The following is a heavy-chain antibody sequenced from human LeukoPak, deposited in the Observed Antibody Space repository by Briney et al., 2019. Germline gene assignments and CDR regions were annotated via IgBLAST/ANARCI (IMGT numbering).Heavy chain of an antibody. CDR2: ICGGGGST. J-gene: IGHJ4*02. CDR1: GFTFDDYA. V-gene: IGHV3-43*02. Sequence: GGSLRLSCAASGFTFDDYAMHWVRQAPGKGLEWVSLICGGGGSTYSAASVKGRFTISRDNSKNSLYLQMNSLRTEDTAFCYCERTPRCSSTSCPYFDYWGQGTLVTVSS. D-gene: IGHD2-2*01. CDR3: ERTPRCSSTSCPYFDY.